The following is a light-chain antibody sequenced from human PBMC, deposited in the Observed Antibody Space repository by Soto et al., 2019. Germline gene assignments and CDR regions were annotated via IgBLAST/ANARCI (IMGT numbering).Light chain of an antibody. CDR1: SSNIGAGYD. CDR3: QSYDSSLSGSV. Sequence: QSVLTQPPSVSGAPGQRVTISCTGSSSNIGAGYDVHWYQQLPGTAPKLLIYGNSNRPSGVPDRVSGSKSCTSASLAITGLQAEDGADYYCQSYDSSLSGSVFGGGTKLTVL. V-gene: IGLV1-40*01. J-gene: IGLJ2*01. CDR2: GNS.